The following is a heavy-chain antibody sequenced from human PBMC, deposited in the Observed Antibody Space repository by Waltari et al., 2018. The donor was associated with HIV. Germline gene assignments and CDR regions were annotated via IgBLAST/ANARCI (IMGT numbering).Heavy chain of an antibody. J-gene: IGHJ5*02. D-gene: IGHD3-10*01. Sequence: VQLVEYGGGLVQPGGSLRLSCAASGFTFSSYWMHWVRQAPGKGLVWVSRITSDGSSTSYADSVKGRFTISRDNAKNTLYLQMNSLRAEDTAVYYCARESEGYYASGTGNWFDPWGQGTLVTVSS. CDR2: ITSDGSST. CDR3: ARESEGYYASGTGNWFDP. V-gene: IGHV3-74*01. CDR1: GFTFSSYW.